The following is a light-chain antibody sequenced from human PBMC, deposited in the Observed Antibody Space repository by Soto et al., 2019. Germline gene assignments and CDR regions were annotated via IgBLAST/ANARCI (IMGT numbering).Light chain of an antibody. Sequence: QAVVTQPPSVSGAPGQRVTISCTGSSSNIGANNDVHWYQQLPETAPKLLIYGNTNRPSGVPDRFSASKSGTSASLAITGLQPEDEADYYCQSYDNSLSGSYVFGTGTKVTVL. CDR1: SSNIGANND. V-gene: IGLV1-40*01. CDR3: QSYDNSLSGSYV. CDR2: GNT. J-gene: IGLJ1*01.